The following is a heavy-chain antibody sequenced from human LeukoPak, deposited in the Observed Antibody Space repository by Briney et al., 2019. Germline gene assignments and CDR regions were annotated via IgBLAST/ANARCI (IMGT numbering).Heavy chain of an antibody. Sequence: PGGSLRLSCAASGFTFKSAWMTWVRQAPGKGLECVGRIKTKSDGGTTDYAAPVKDRFTISRDDSENTLYLHMNSLNTEDTAVYYCTTAVEVGASSFDYWGQGTLVTVSS. CDR2: IKTKSDGGTT. V-gene: IGHV3-15*01. J-gene: IGHJ4*02. D-gene: IGHD1-26*01. CDR1: GFTFKSAW. CDR3: TTAVEVGASSFDY.